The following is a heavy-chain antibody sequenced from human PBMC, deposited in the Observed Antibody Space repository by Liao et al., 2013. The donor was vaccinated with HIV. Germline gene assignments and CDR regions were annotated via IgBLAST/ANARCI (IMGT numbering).Heavy chain of an antibody. CDR3: ARDPIRGVITNWYFDL. Sequence: QVQLRESGPGLVKPSETLSLTCSVTYDSITGFFWSWIRQPVGKGLEWIGRIQNNLSTNYNPSLNSRVTMSVDTSKNQFSLKMSSVTAADTAVYYCARDPIRGVITNWYFDLWGRGTLVTVSS. D-gene: IGHD3-10*01. CDR1: YDSITGFF. V-gene: IGHV4-4*07. CDR2: IQNNLST. J-gene: IGHJ2*01.